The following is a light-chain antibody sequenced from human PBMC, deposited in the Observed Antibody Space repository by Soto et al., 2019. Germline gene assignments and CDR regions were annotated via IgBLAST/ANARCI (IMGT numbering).Light chain of an antibody. CDR3: QNYSGDRAT. J-gene: IGKJ1*01. Sequence: DILLTQSPSTLSASVGDRVTISCRASQSINKWLAWYQHKPGKAPNLLIYEVSTLHSGVPSRFSGSGSGTEFTLTISSLRPDDFATYYCQNYSGDRATFGQGTKVEI. CDR2: EVS. V-gene: IGKV1-5*03. CDR1: QSINKW.